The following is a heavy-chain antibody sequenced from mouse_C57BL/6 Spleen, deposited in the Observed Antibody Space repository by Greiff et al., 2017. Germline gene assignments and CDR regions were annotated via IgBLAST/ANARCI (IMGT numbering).Heavy chain of an antibody. J-gene: IGHJ4*01. CDR1: GYTFTSYW. CDR3: ASGLRSAMDY. CDR2: IDPSDSET. Sequence: QVQLQQPGAELVRPGSSVKLSCKASGYTFTSYWMHWVKQRPIQGLEWIGNIDPSDSETHYNQKFKDKATLTVDKSSSTAYMQLSCLTSEDSAVYYCASGLRSAMDYWGQGTSVTVAS. D-gene: IGHD1-1*01. V-gene: IGHV1-52*01.